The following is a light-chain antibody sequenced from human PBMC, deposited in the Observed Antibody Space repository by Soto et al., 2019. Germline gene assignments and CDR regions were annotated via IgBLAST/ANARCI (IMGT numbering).Light chain of an antibody. V-gene: IGKV3-15*01. CDR2: GAS. CDR1: QSVSSN. J-gene: IGKJ4*01. CDR3: QQYIRWPLT. Sequence: EIVMTQSPATLSVSPGERATLSCRASQSVSSNLAWYQQKPGQAPSLFIYGASTRATGTPARFSGSGSGTEFTLTISSLQSEDFAVYYCQQYIRWPLTFGGGTKVEIK.